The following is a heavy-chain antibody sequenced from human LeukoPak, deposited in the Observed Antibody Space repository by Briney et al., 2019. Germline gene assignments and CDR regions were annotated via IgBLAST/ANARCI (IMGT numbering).Heavy chain of an antibody. D-gene: IGHD2-8*01. V-gene: IGHV3-15*01. Sequence: PGGSLRLSCAASAFTFNNAWMAWVRQAPGKGLEWLGRIKSKTDGGTIDYAAPVQGRFTISRDDSKKTLYLQMNSLKTEDTAVYYCTTDDPNGVDAYWGQGTLVTVSS. CDR1: AFTFNNAW. J-gene: IGHJ4*02. CDR3: TTDDPNGVDAY. CDR2: IKSKTDGGTI.